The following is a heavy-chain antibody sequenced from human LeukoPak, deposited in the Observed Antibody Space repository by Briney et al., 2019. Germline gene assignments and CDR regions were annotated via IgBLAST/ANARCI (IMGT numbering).Heavy chain of an antibody. CDR2: IDGTYDPGRA. J-gene: IGHJ4*02. V-gene: IGHV3-23*01. CDR1: GFTFSTYA. Sequence: GGSLRLSCAASGFTFSTYALSWVRQAPGKGLEWVSTIDGTYDPGRAWYADSVKGRFTVSRDDSKNTLYLQMESLRDEDTAVYYCAKDSGWKWEDPGKGVDYWGQGILVTVSS. CDR3: AKDSGWKWEDPGKGVDY. D-gene: IGHD1-26*01.